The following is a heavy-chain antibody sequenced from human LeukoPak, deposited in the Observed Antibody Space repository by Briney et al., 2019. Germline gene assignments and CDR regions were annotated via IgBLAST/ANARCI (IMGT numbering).Heavy chain of an antibody. Sequence: SETLSLTCTVSGGSISSYYWSWIRQPPGKGLEWIGYIYYSGSTNYNPSLKSRVTISVDTSKNQFSLKLSSVTAADTAVYYCARGSSIAARRQNLAFDYWGQGTLVTVSS. J-gene: IGHJ4*02. D-gene: IGHD6-6*01. V-gene: IGHV4-59*01. CDR2: IYYSGST. CDR1: GGSISSYY. CDR3: ARGSSIAARRQNLAFDY.